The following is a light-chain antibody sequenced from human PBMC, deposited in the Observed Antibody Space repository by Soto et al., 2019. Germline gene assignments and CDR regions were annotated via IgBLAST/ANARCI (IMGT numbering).Light chain of an antibody. Sequence: EIVMTQSPATLSVSPGERATLSCRASQSVSSNLAWYQQKPGQTPRLLIYGASTRATGIPGRFSGSGSGTEFTLTICSLQSEDFAVYYCQQYGSSPWPFGQGTKVEIK. V-gene: IGKV3-15*01. CDR1: QSVSSN. CDR2: GAS. CDR3: QQYGSSPWP. J-gene: IGKJ1*01.